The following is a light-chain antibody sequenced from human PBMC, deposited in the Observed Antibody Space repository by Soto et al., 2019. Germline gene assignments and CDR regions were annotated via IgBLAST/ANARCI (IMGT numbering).Light chain of an antibody. J-gene: IGKJ1*01. CDR1: PSVTNF. V-gene: IGKV3-11*01. CDR3: QQRANWPPVT. CDR2: GAF. Sequence: IVLSQSPATLSLCPGERATLSCRASPSVTNFLAWYQQKPGQAPRLLIYGAFNRATGVPARFSGSGSGTDFTLTITTLEPEDFAVYFCQQRANWPPVTFGQGTKVDIK.